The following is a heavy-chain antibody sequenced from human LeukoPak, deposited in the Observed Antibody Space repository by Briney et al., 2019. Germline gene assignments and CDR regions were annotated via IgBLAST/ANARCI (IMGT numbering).Heavy chain of an antibody. V-gene: IGHV4-34*01. J-gene: IGHJ4*02. CDR1: GGSFSGYY. D-gene: IGHD5-12*01. CDR2: INHSGST. Sequence: PSETLSLTCAGYGGSFSGYYWSWIRQPPGKGLEWIGEINHSGSTNYNPSLKSRVTISVDTSKNQFSLKLSSVTAADTAVYYCARGGYSGYDLELDYWGQGTLVTVSS. CDR3: ARGGYSGYDLELDY.